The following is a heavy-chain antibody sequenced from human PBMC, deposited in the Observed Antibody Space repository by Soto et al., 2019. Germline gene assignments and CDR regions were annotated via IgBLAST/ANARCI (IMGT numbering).Heavy chain of an antibody. D-gene: IGHD6-13*01. J-gene: IGHJ4*02. CDR1: GYTFTSHA. Sequence: GASVKVSCKASGYTFTSHAMHWVRQAPGQRLEWMGWINAGNGNTKYSQKFQGRVTITRDTSASTAYMELSSLRSEDTAVYYCAREGGAEWWQQLDFDYWGQGTLVTVSS. CDR3: AREGGAEWWQQLDFDY. CDR2: INAGNGNT. V-gene: IGHV1-3*01.